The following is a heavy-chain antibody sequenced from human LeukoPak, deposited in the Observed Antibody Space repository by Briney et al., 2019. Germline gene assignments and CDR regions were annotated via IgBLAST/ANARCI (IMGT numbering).Heavy chain of an antibody. CDR1: GFTFTNAW. D-gene: IGHD1-7*01. J-gene: IGHJ4*02. V-gene: IGHV3-15*01. CDR3: NIFKPGTMY. Sequence: GGSLRLSCAASGFTFTNAWMNWVRQAPGKGLEWVGRIKRKTDGGTTDYAAPVKGRFTISRDDSENTLYLQMNSLKTEDTAVYYCNIFKPGTMYWGQGTLVTVSS. CDR2: IKRKTDGGTT.